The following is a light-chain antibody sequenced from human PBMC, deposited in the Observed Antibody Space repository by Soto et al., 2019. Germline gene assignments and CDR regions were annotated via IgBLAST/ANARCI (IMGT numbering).Light chain of an antibody. CDR3: SSYAGSKNFIL. Sequence: QSALTQPASVSGSPEQSITISCTGTSSDVGGYNYVSWYQLHPGKVPKLIISEVNKRPSGVPDRFSGSKSGSTASLTVSGLQAEDEADYFCSSYAGSKNFILFGGGTQLTVL. J-gene: IGLJ2*01. CDR1: SSDVGGYNY. CDR2: EVN. V-gene: IGLV2-8*01.